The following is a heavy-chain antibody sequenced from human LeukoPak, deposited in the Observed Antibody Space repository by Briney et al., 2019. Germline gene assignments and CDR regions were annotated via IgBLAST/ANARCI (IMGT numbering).Heavy chain of an antibody. Sequence: SETLSLTCGVSGXSISNTNWWSWVRQPPGQGLEWTGQISLTGLTHYNQSLESRVTVSLDKSKNQLSLNLTPVTAADTAVYYCSRENGAFSPFGYWGQGTLVTVLS. V-gene: IGHV4-4*02. J-gene: IGHJ4*02. CDR3: SRENGAFSPFGY. D-gene: IGHD2-8*01. CDR2: ISLTGLT. CDR1: GXSISNTNW.